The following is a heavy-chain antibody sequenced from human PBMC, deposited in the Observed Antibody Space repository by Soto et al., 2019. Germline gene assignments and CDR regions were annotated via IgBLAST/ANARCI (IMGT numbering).Heavy chain of an antibody. CDR1: GGSISSYY. CDR2: IDYSGST. CDR3: ARRGFLGRYRGPNFHY. J-gene: IGHJ4*02. D-gene: IGHD5-12*01. V-gene: IGHV4-59*08. Sequence: QVQLQESGPGLVKPSETLSLTCTVSGGSISSYYWSWIRQPPGKGLEWIGYIDYSGSTNYNPYLSSRVPLSVDRHKTHYSLYMSSVTAADTAVDYCARRGFLGRYRGPNFHYWGQGTLVTVSS.